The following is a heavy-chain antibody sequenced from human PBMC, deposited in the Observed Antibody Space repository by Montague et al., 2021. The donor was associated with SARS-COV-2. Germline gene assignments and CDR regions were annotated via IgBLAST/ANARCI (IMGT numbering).Heavy chain of an antibody. CDR2: VDQSGNT. CDR3: ARGKREFPIVVLGDSTRTYFDC. J-gene: IGHJ4*01. V-gene: IGHV4-34*01. D-gene: IGHD2-15*01. Sequence: SETLSLTCAVYGGSFRNYYWSWIRQSPGKGLEWIGEVDQSGNTNYNPSLKSRVTLSADISKNQFSLKLPSATAADTGIYYCARGKREFPIVVLGDSTRTYFDCWGQGTPVTVSS. CDR1: GGSFRNYY.